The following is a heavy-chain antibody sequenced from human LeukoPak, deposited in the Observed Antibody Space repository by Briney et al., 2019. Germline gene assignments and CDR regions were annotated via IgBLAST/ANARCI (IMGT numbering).Heavy chain of an antibody. CDR3: AREYYPYGDYVWFDP. CDR1: GGSISSGGYY. Sequence: SETLSLTCTVSGGSISSGGYYWSWIRQHPGKGLEWIGYIYYSGSTYYNPSLKSRVTISVDTSKNQFSLKLSSVTAADTAVYYCAREYYPYGDYVWFDPWGQGTLVTVSS. D-gene: IGHD4-17*01. CDR2: IYYSGST. J-gene: IGHJ5*02. V-gene: IGHV4-31*03.